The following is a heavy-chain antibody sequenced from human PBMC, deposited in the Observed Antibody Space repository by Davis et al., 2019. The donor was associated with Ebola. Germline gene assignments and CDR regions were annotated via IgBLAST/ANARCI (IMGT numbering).Heavy chain of an antibody. D-gene: IGHD1-7*01. CDR2: VSYDGSDK. V-gene: IGHV3-30-3*01. CDR3: ARDPRITATVGYFDY. CDR1: GFTFGSYA. J-gene: IGHJ4*02. Sequence: GESLKISCAASGFTFGSYAMHWVRQAPGKGLEWVAVVSYDGSDKYYADSVRGRFTISRDSSKDTVYLQMNSLRPEDTAVYYCARDPRITATVGYFDYWGQGTVVAVSS.